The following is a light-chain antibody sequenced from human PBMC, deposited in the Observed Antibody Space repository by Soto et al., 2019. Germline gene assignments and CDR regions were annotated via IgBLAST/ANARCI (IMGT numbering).Light chain of an antibody. V-gene: IGKV3-15*01. CDR3: QQYVNWPYT. CDR2: ATS. Sequence: EIVMTQSPATLSVSPGERATLSCRASQSVSSSLAWYQQNCGQPPRLLIYATSTRATGIPARFSGSGSGTEFTLTISGLQSEDFAVYYCQQYVNWPYTFGQGTKLEI. J-gene: IGKJ2*01. CDR1: QSVSSS.